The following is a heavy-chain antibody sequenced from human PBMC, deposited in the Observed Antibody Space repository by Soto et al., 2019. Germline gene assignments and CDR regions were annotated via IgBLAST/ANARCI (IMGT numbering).Heavy chain of an antibody. CDR3: ARQIYDSDTGPNFQYYFDS. CDR1: GYSFAGYW. Sequence: RWESLKISCQGSGYSFAGYWITWVLQKPGKGLEWMGRIDPSDSQTYYSPSFRGHVTISATKSITTVFLQWSSLRASDTAMYYCARQIYDSDTGPNFQYYFDSWGQGTPVTVSS. CDR2: IDPSDSQT. J-gene: IGHJ4*02. D-gene: IGHD3-22*01. V-gene: IGHV5-10-1*01.